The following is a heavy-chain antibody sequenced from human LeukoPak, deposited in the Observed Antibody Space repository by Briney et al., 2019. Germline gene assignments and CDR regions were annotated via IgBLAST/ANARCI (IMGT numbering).Heavy chain of an antibody. V-gene: IGHV4-39*07. CDR3: ARVRGDSGSYYSDY. J-gene: IGHJ4*02. CDR1: AGSISTSSYY. Sequence: PSETLTLTCTVSAGSISTSSYYWGWIRQPPGKGLEWIGSIYYSGSTYYNPSLKSRVTMSVDTSKNQFSLKLSSVTAADTAVYYCARVRGDSGSYYSDYWGQGTLVTVSS. D-gene: IGHD1-26*01. CDR2: IYYSGST.